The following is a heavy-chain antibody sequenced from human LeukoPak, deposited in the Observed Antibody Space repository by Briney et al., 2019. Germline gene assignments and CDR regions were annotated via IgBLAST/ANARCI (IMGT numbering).Heavy chain of an antibody. J-gene: IGHJ4*02. CDR3: ARVRSTVVPKFDY. Sequence: GGSLRLSCAASGFTFSDYYMSWIRQAPGKGLEWVSYISSSGSTIYYADSVKGRFTISRDNAKNSLYLQMNSLRAEDTAVYYCARVRSTVVPKFDYWGQGTLVTASS. CDR1: GFTFSDYY. D-gene: IGHD4-23*01. V-gene: IGHV3-11*04. CDR2: ISSSGSTI.